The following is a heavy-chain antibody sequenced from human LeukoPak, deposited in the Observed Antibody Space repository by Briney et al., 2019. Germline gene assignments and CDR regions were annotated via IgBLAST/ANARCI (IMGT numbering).Heavy chain of an antibody. Sequence: SVKVSCKASGGTFSSYAISWVRQAPGQGLEWMGGIIPIFGTANYAQKFQGRVTITADKSTSTAYMELSSLRSEDTAVYYCARGPGYCSSNSCYEYYYYYYYMDVWGKGTTVTVSS. CDR1: GGTFSSYA. J-gene: IGHJ6*03. CDR3: ARGPGYCSSNSCYEYYYYYYYMDV. V-gene: IGHV1-69*06. CDR2: IIPIFGTA. D-gene: IGHD2-2*01.